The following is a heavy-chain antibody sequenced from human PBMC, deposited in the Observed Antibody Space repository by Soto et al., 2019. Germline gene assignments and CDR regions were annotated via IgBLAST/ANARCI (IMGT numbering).Heavy chain of an antibody. V-gene: IGHV5-10-1*01. CDR2: IDPSDSQT. D-gene: IGHD3-22*01. Sequence: GESLKISCNGSGYSFAVDWITLVLQKPGKGLEWMWRIDPSDSQTYYSPSFRGHVTISATKSITTVFLQWSSLRASDTAMYYCARQIYDSDTGPNFQYYFDSWGQGTPVTVSS. CDR3: ARQIYDSDTGPNFQYYFDS. CDR1: GYSFAVDW. J-gene: IGHJ4*02.